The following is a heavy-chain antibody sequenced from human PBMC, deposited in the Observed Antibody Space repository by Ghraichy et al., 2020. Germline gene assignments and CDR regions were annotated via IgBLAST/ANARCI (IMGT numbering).Heavy chain of an antibody. J-gene: IGHJ3*02. CDR3: AKDQLTYYYDSSGYLDDAFDI. V-gene: IGHV3-23*01. CDR1: GFTFSSYA. Sequence: SCAASGFTFSSYAMSWVRQAPGKGLEWVSAISGSGGSTYYADSVKGRFTISRDNSKNTLYLQMNSLRAEDTAVYYCAKDQLTYYYDSSGYLDDAFDIWGQGTMVTVSS. D-gene: IGHD3-22*01. CDR2: ISGSGGST.